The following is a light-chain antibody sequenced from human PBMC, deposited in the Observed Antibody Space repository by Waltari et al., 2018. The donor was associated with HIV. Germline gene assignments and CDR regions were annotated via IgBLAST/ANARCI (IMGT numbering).Light chain of an antibody. J-gene: IGLJ2*01. V-gene: IGLV2-14*03. CDR1: SSAVGGSNY. Sequence: QSALTQPASVSGSPRQSITISCTGTSSAVGGSNYVSWYQQHPGKAPKLMIYDVSNRPSGVSNRFSGSKSGNTASLTISGLQAEDEADYYCSSYTSSSTRVFGGGTKLTVL. CDR3: SSYTSSSTRV. CDR2: DVS.